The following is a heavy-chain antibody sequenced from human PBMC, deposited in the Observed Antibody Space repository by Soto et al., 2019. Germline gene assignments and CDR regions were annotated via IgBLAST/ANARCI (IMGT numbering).Heavy chain of an antibody. D-gene: IGHD1-26*01. Sequence: PGGSLRLSSAAPEFTFSSYRMSWIRQAPGKGLEWVANIKQDGSERYYVDYEKGRFTISRDNAKNSLFLQMNSLRADDTAVYYCASETSSGNSDYWGQGTLVNVSS. CDR2: IKQDGSER. CDR3: ASETSSGNSDY. CDR1: EFTFSSYR. J-gene: IGHJ4*02. V-gene: IGHV3-7*03.